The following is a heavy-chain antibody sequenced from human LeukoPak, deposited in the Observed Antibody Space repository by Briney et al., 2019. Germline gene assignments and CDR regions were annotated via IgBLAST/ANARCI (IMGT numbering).Heavy chain of an antibody. Sequence: SETLSLTCTVPGGSISSYYWSWIRQPPGKGLEWIGYIYYSGSTNYNPSLKSRVTISVDTSKNQFSLKLSSVTAADTAVYYCARGILLRDSSGESWFDPWGQGTLVTVSS. V-gene: IGHV4-59*01. CDR2: IYYSGST. J-gene: IGHJ5*02. D-gene: IGHD3-22*01. CDR3: ARGILLRDSSGESWFDP. CDR1: GGSISSYY.